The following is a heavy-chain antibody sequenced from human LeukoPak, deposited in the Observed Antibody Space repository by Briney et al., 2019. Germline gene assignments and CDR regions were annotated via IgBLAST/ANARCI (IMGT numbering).Heavy chain of an antibody. V-gene: IGHV4-61*02. CDR3: ARVPNYYYDSSGYYFDY. J-gene: IGHJ4*02. CDR1: GGSISSGDYY. Sequence: PSETLSLTCTVSGGSISSGDYYWSWIRQPAGKGLEWIGRIYTSGSTNYNPSLKSRVTISVDRSKNQFSLKLSSVTAADTAVYYCARVPNYYYDSSGYYFDYWGQGTLVTVSS. D-gene: IGHD3-22*01. CDR2: IYTSGST.